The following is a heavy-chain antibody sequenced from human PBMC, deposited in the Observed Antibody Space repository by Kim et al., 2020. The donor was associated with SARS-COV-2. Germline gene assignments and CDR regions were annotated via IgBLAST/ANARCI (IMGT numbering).Heavy chain of an antibody. Sequence: YAQGFTGRFVFSLDTSVSTAYLQISSLKAEDTAVYYCARDYGSGSYEFDYWGQGTLVTVSS. D-gene: IGHD3-10*01. J-gene: IGHJ4*02. V-gene: IGHV7-4-1*02. CDR3: ARDYGSGSYEFDY.